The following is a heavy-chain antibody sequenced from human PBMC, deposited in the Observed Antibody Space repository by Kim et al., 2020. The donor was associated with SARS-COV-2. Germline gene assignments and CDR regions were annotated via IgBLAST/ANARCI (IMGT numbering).Heavy chain of an antibody. CDR3: ARDRFRFSSGWYSTSWYFDL. CDR2: ISSSSSYT. J-gene: IGHJ2*01. Sequence: GGSLRLSCAASGFTFSDYYMSWIRQAPGKGLEWVSYISSSSSYTNYADSVKGRFTISRDNAKNSLYLQMNSLRAEDTAVYYCARDRFRFSSGWYSTSWYFDLWGRGTLVTVSS. CDR1: GFTFSDYY. D-gene: IGHD6-19*01. V-gene: IGHV3-11*05.